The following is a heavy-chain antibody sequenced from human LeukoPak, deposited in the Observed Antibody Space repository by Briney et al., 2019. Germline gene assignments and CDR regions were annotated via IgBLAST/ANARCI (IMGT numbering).Heavy chain of an antibody. CDR2: VHEDGST. CDR3: AKDHLRDTWIQLWS. Sequence: GGSLRLSCAASGFTVSSNYMSWARQAPGKGLEWVSVVHEDGSTHYADSVKGRFTISRDNSRNTVYLQMSSLRAEDTAVYYCAKDHLRDTWIQLWSWGQGTLVTVSS. V-gene: IGHV3-53*05. CDR1: GFTVSSNY. D-gene: IGHD5-18*01. J-gene: IGHJ5*02.